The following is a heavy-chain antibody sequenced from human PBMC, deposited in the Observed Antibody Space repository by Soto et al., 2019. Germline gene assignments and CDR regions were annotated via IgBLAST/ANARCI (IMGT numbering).Heavy chain of an antibody. CDR2: ISHDGNNK. J-gene: IGHJ3*02. CDR3: AKGGPDCASTTCYLLVAFDI. V-gene: IGHV3-30*18. D-gene: IGHD2-2*01. CDR1: GFTFSSYV. Sequence: QVQLVQSGGGVVQPGRSLRLSCAASGFTFSSYVTHWVRQAPGKGLEWVAVISHDGNNKYYADSVKGRFTISRDNSKNTLYLQMNSLTTEDTAVYYCAKGGPDCASTTCYLLVAFDIWGQGIMVTVSS.